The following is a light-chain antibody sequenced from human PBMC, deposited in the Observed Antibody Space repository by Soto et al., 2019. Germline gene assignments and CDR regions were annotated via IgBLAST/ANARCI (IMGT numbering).Light chain of an antibody. CDR3: QHYNSYSWT. J-gene: IGKJ1*01. V-gene: IGKV1-5*03. CDR2: KAS. Sequence: DIQMTQSPSTLSGSVGDRVTITCRASQAISSWLAWYQQKPGKAPKLLIYKASTLKSGVPSRFSGSGSGTEFTLTISSLQPDDFATYYCQHYNSYSWTFXQGTKVDIK. CDR1: QAISSW.